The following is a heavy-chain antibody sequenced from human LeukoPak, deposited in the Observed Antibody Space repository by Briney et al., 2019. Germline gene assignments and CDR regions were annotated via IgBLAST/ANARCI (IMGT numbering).Heavy chain of an antibody. V-gene: IGHV3-48*03. Sequence: PGGSLRLSCAASGFTFSSYEMNWVRQAPGKGLEWVSYIDSSGSTIDYVDSVKGRFTISRDNAKNTLYLQMNSLRAEDTAVYYCAGDPGRNNWFDPWGQGTLVTVSS. CDR1: GFTFSSYE. CDR3: AGDPGRNNWFDP. D-gene: IGHD7-27*01. CDR2: IDSSGSTI. J-gene: IGHJ5*02.